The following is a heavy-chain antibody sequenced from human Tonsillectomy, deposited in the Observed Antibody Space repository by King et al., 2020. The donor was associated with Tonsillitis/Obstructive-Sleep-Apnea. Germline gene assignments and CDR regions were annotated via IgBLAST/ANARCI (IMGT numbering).Heavy chain of an antibody. J-gene: IGHJ6*03. V-gene: IGHV1-18*01. CDR3: ASSTFFGVVIYYMDV. Sequence: VQLVESGAEVKKPGASVRVSCKASGFTFTSYGIIWVRQAPGQGLEWMGWISPYNDNTNYAQKLQGRVTMTTDTSTSPAYMELRNLRYDDTAVYYFASSTFFGVVIYYMDVWGKGTTVTVSS. CDR2: ISPYNDNT. CDR1: GFTFTSYG. D-gene: IGHD3-3*01.